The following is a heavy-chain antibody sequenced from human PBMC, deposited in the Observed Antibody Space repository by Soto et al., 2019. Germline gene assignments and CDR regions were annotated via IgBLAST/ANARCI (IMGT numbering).Heavy chain of an antibody. Sequence: GASVKVSCKASGGTFSNYSIAWVRQAPGQGLEWMGGIIPMFGTVNYAQRFQGRVTITADESTATAYMELSSLRSEDTALFYCARLRPHNIAGYYYYAMDVWGQGTTVTVSS. D-gene: IGHD6-13*01. CDR2: IIPMFGTV. V-gene: IGHV1-69*13. J-gene: IGHJ6*02. CDR1: GGTFSNYS. CDR3: ARLRPHNIAGYYYYAMDV.